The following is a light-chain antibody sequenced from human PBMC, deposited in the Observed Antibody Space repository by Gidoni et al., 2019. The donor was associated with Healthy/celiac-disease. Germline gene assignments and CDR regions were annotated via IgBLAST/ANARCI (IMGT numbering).Light chain of an antibody. CDR2: GAT. CDR3: QKYGSSPPWT. Sequence: DIALSQSPGTLSLSPGERATLLCRASQSVSSSYLAWYQQKPGQAPRLLSDGATSRATGIPERFSGSGSGTDFTLTISRLEPEDFAVYYWQKYGSSPPWTFGQGTKVEIK. CDR1: QSVSSSY. V-gene: IGKV3-20*01. J-gene: IGKJ1*01.